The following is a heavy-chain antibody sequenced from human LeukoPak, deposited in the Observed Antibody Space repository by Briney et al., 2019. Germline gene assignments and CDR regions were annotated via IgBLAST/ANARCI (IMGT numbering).Heavy chain of an antibody. CDR2: ISRSSDYM. CDR1: GFTFSSYS. D-gene: IGHD3-10*01. CDR3: ATRDYYGSATIDY. V-gene: IGHV3-21*01. J-gene: IGHJ4*02. Sequence: GGSLRLSCAASGFTFSSYSMNWVHQAPGKGLDWVSSISRSSDYMYYADSVKGRFTISRDNAKNSLYLQMNSLRAEDTAVYYCATRDYYGSATIDYWGQGTLATVSS.